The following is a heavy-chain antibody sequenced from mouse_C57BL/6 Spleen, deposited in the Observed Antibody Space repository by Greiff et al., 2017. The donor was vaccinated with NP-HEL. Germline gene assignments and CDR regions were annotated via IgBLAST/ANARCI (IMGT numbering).Heavy chain of an antibody. Sequence: QVQLQQSGPELVKPGASVKISCKASGYALSSSWMNWVKQRPGKGLEWIGRIYPGDGDTNYNGKFKGKATLTADKSSSTAYMQLSSLTSEDSAVYFCARSSLHCYGSSYVDWFAYWGQGTLVTVSA. D-gene: IGHD1-1*01. J-gene: IGHJ3*01. V-gene: IGHV1-82*01. CDR3: ARSSLHCYGSSYVDWFAY. CDR2: IYPGDGDT. CDR1: GYALSSSW.